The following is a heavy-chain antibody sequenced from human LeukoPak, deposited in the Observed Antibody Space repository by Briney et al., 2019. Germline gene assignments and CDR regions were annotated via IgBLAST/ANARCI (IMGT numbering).Heavy chain of an antibody. J-gene: IGHJ6*02. CDR2: ISNNGGYT. D-gene: IGHD4/OR15-4a*01. CDR3: ARDLTYYYYGMDV. CDR1: GFTFSSSA. V-gene: IGHV3-23*01. Sequence: PGGSLRLSCAASGFTFSSSAMSWVRQAPGKGLEWVSAISNNGGYTYYTDSVQGRFTISRDNSKSTLCLQMNSLRAEDTAVYYCARDLTYYYYGMDVWGQGTTVTVSS.